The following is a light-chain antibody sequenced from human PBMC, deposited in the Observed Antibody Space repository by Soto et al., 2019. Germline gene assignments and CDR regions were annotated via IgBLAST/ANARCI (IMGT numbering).Light chain of an antibody. J-gene: IGLJ2*01. Sequence: QLVLTQSPSASASLGASVKLTCTLSSGHGNYVIAWHQQQPGKGPRFLMKVKYDGSHIKGDGIPDRFSGSSSGAERYLAISSLQSEDEADYYCQTWDTGIVVFGGGTKLTVL. V-gene: IGLV4-69*01. CDR1: SGHGNYV. CDR2: VKYDGSH. CDR3: QTWDTGIVV.